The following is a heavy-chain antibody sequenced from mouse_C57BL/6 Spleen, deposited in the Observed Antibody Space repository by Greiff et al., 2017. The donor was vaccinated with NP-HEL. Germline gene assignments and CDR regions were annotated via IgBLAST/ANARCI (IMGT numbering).Heavy chain of an antibody. Sequence: VQLQQSGAELVRPGASVTLSCKASGYTFTDYEMHWVKQTPVHGLEWIGAIDPETGGTAYNQKFKGKAILTADKSSSTAYMELRSLTSEDSAVYYWTRDSHYYGSSWFAYWGQGTLVTVSA. J-gene: IGHJ3*01. CDR3: TRDSHYYGSSWFAY. D-gene: IGHD1-1*01. CDR2: IDPETGGT. V-gene: IGHV1-15*01. CDR1: GYTFTDYE.